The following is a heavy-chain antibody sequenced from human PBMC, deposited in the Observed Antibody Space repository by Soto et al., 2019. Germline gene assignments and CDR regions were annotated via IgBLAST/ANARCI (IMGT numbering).Heavy chain of an antibody. CDR2: ISSSSSYI. J-gene: IGHJ4*02. CDR3: ARHGYSYGGGYFDY. D-gene: IGHD5-18*01. Sequence: PGGSLRRSCAASGCTFSSYSMNWVRQAPGKGLEWVSSISSSSSYIYYADSVKGRFTISRDNAKNSLYLQMNSLRAEDTAVYYCARHGYSYGGGYFDYWGQGTLVTVSS. V-gene: IGHV3-21*01. CDR1: GCTFSSYS.